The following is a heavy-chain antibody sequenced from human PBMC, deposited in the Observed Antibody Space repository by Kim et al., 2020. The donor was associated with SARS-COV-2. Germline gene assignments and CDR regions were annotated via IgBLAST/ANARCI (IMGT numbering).Heavy chain of an antibody. V-gene: IGHV3-30*18. CDR1: GFTFSSYG. CDR2: ISYDGSNK. D-gene: IGHD3-22*01. J-gene: IGHJ3*02. CDR3: AKELYYDSSGYSPHHAFDI. Sequence: GGSLRLSCAASGFTFSSYGMHWVRQAPGKGLEWVAVISYDGSNKYYADSVKGRFTISRDNSKNTLYLQMNSLRAEDTAVYYCAKELYYDSSGYSPHHAFDIWGQGTMVTVSS.